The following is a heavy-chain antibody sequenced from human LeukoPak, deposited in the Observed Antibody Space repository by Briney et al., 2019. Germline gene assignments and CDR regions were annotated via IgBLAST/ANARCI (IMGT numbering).Heavy chain of an antibody. CDR3: ARDGFVGAADY. J-gene: IGHJ4*02. CDR1: EFIFSGYW. CDR2: IMKDGSEK. D-gene: IGHD6-13*01. Sequence: PGGSLRLSCVASEFIFSGYWMNWVRQAPGKGLEWVANIMKDGSEKQYVDSVRGRFTISRDNAKNSLYLQMNSLRVEDTAVYYCARDGFVGAADYWGQGTLVTVSS. V-gene: IGHV3-7*01.